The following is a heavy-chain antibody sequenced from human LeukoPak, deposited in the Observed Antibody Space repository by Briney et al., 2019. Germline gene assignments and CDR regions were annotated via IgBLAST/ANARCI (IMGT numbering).Heavy chain of an antibody. CDR3: ARLYCSGGGCYSAFDY. V-gene: IGHV3-7*04. J-gene: IGHJ4*02. CDR1: GFTFSGYW. D-gene: IGHD2-15*01. CDR2: IKEDGGEK. Sequence: GGSLRLSCAASGFTFSGYWMSWVRQAPGKGLEGVANIKEDGGEKYYVDSVKGRFTISRDNAKNSLYLQMNSLRAEDTAVYYCARLYCSGGGCYSAFDYWGQGTLVTVSS.